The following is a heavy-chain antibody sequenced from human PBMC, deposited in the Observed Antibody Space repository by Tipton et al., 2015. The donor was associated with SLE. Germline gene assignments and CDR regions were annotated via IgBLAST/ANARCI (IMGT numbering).Heavy chain of an antibody. V-gene: IGHV4-39*07. J-gene: IGHJ4*02. CDR1: GGSISSSSYY. CDR3: ARDPPGIAAAGTLDY. CDR2: INHSGST. D-gene: IGHD6-13*01. Sequence: TLSLTCTVSGGSISSSSYYWGWIRQPPGKGLEWIGEINHSGSTNYNPSLKSRVTISVDTSKNQFSLKLSSVTAADTAVYYCARDPPGIAAAGTLDYWGQGTLVTVSS.